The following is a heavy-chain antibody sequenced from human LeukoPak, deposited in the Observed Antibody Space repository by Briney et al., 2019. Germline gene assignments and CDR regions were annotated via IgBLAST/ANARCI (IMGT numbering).Heavy chain of an antibody. D-gene: IGHD6-19*01. J-gene: IGHJ5*02. CDR3: ARSQQWLSSWFDP. Sequence: PGGSLRLSCAASGFTFSSYSMNWVRQAPGKGLEWVSSISSSSSYIYYADSVKGRFTISRDNAENSLYLQMNSLRAEDTAVYYCARSQQWLSSWFDPWGQGTLVTVSS. V-gene: IGHV3-21*01. CDR1: GFTFSSYS. CDR2: ISSSSSYI.